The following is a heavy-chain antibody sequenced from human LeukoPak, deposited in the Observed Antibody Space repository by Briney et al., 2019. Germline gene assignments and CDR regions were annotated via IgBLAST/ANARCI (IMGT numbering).Heavy chain of an antibody. D-gene: IGHD2-21*01. Sequence: PSETLSLTCTVSGGSISSYYWSWIRQPAGKGLEWIGSIYYSGSTYYNPSLKSRVTISVDTSKNQFSLKLSSVTAADTAVYYCARPIVVVPLRAFDIWGQGTLVTVSS. CDR2: IYYSGST. V-gene: IGHV4-4*07. CDR1: GGSISSYY. CDR3: ARPIVVVPLRAFDI. J-gene: IGHJ3*02.